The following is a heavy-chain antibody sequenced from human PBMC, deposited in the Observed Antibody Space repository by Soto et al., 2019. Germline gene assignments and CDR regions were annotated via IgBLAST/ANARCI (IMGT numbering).Heavy chain of an antibody. V-gene: IGHV4-61*01. D-gene: IGHD3-3*02. J-gene: IGHJ5*02. CDR1: GCSVSIGSYY. CDR2: IYYSGST. Sequence: PXETLSLTCAVSGCSVSIGSYYWSWIRQPPGKGLEWIGYIYYSGSTNYNPSLKSRVTISVDTSKNQFSLKLSSVTAADTAVYYCARGLAFLEWLSHHNWFDHWGQGTLVTVSS. CDR3: ARGLAFLEWLSHHNWFDH.